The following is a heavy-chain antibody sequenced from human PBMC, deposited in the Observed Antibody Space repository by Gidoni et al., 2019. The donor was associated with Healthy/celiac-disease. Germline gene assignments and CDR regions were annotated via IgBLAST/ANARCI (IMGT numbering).Heavy chain of an antibody. CDR3: AREARSGGSYYGMDV. J-gene: IGHJ6*02. CDR1: DFTFSSYS. CDR2: ISYDGSDK. Sequence: QVQLVEPGGGVVQPGRSLRPSGAASDFTFSSYSMHWVRQAPAKGLEWVALISYDGSDKYSAEFVKGRFTISRDNSKNTLYLQMNRLRAEDTAVYYCAREARSGGSYYGMDVWGQGTTVTVSS. V-gene: IGHV3-30-3*01. D-gene: IGHD2-15*01.